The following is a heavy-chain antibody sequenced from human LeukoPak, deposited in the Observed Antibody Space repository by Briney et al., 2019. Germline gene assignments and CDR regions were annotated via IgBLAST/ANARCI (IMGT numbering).Heavy chain of an antibody. CDR1: GFTFSSYS. CDR3: ARDAYCSGGRCYPPYNIDS. V-gene: IGHV3-21*01. CDR2: ISSSSTYI. Sequence: GGSLRLSCAASGFTFSSYSMHWVRQAPGKGLEWVSSISSSSTYIYYADSVKGRFTIFRDNAKSSLYLQMNSLRAEDTAVYCCARDAYCSGGRCYPPYNIDSWGQGTPVTVSS. D-gene: IGHD2-15*01. J-gene: IGHJ4*02.